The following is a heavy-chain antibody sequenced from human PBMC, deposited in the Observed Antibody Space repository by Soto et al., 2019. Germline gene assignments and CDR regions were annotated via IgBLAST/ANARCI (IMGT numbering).Heavy chain of an antibody. V-gene: IGHV1-18*01. CDR2: ISAYNGNT. D-gene: IGHD6-19*01. CDR3: ARGTPRGWYSIYYYGMDV. J-gene: IGHJ6*02. CDR1: GYTLTSYG. Sequence: ASVKVSCKASGYTLTSYGISWVRQAPGQGLEWMGWISAYNGNTNYAQKLQGRVTMTTDTSTSTAYMELRSLRSDDTAVYYCARGTPRGWYSIYYYGMDVWGQGTTVTVSS.